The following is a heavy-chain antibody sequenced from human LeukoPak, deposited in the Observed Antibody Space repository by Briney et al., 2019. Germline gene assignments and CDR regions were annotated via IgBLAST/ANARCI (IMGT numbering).Heavy chain of an antibody. D-gene: IGHD5-12*01. CDR2: IYYSGST. Sequence: SETLSLTCTVPGGSISSYYCSWIRQPPGKGLEWIGYIYYSGSTNYNPSLKSRVTMSVDASKNQFSLKLSTVTAADTAVYYCARRLGGYNYWGQGTLVTVSS. J-gene: IGHJ4*02. V-gene: IGHV4-59*08. CDR3: ARRLGGYNY. CDR1: GGSISSYY.